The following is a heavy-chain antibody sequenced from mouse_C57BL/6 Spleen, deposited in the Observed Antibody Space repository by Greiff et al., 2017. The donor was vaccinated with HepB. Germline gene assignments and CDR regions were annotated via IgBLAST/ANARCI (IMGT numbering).Heavy chain of an antibody. D-gene: IGHD2-4*01. Sequence: QVQLQQPGAELVRPGSSVKLSCKASGYTFTSYWLHWVKQRPIQGLEWIGNIDPSDSDTHYNQKFKDKATLTVDKSSSTAYMQLSSLTSEDAAVYYCARWTGLREGFDYWGQGTTLTVSS. CDR2: IDPSDSDT. J-gene: IGHJ2*01. V-gene: IGHV1-52*01. CDR3: ARWTGLREGFDY. CDR1: GYTFTSYW.